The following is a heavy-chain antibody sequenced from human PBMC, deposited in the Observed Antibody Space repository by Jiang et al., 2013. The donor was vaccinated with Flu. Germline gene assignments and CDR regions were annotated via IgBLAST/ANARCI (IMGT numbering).Heavy chain of an antibody. CDR1: GFSLSNARMG. Sequence: VSGFSLSNARMGVSWIRQPPGKALEWLAHIFSNDEKSYSTSLKSRLTISKDTSKSQVVLTMTNMDPVDTATYYCAREGSGSYLSWYFDLWGRGTLVTVSS. D-gene: IGHD1-26*01. CDR3: AREGSGSYLSWYFDL. J-gene: IGHJ2*01. V-gene: IGHV2-26*01. CDR2: IFSNDEK.